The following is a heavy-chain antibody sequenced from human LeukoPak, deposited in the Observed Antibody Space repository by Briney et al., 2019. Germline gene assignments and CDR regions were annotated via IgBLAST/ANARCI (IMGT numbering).Heavy chain of an antibody. CDR1: GYTFTSYG. CDR2: ISTYNGNT. V-gene: IGHV1-18*01. J-gene: IGHJ4*02. Sequence: APVKVSCKASGYTFTSYGISWVRQAPGQGLEWMGWISTYNGNTHYAQKLQGRVTMTTDTSTSTAYMELRSLRSDDTAVYYCARSSLAVAGSVSDYWGQGTLVTVSS. D-gene: IGHD6-19*01. CDR3: ARSSLAVAGSVSDY.